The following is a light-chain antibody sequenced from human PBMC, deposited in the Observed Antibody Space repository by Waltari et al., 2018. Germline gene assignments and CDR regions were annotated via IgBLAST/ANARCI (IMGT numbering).Light chain of an antibody. CDR1: VLGQQF. CDR3: FTVDDNSLRL. J-gene: IGLJ2*01. CDR2: RDS. Sequence: SYELTQPSSVSVSPGQTARITCSGAVLGQQFIRWFQQKPCQAPVLLIFRDSERPSGIPERFSGSSSGTTVTLTISGAQVEDEADYYCFTVDDNSLRLFGGGTKLTVL. V-gene: IGLV3-27*01.